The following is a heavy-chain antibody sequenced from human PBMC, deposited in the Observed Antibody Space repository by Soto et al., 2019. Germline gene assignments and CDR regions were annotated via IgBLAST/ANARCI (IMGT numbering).Heavy chain of an antibody. Sequence: QVHLVQSGTEVKEPGASVKVSCKASASTFTGYTMNWVRQAPGQGLEWMGWISTFNGNTKYAGNFEGRVTMTTNTSTTTAYMELTSLTFDYTAVYFRARGTVTSARWFGPWGQGTLVSVSS. CDR3: ARGTVTSARWFGP. D-gene: IGHD4-17*01. J-gene: IGHJ5*02. CDR2: ISTFNGNT. CDR1: ASTFTGYT. V-gene: IGHV1-18*04.